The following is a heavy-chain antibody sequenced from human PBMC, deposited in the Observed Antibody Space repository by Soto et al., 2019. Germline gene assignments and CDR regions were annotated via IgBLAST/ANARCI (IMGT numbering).Heavy chain of an antibody. J-gene: IGHJ4*02. CDR2: ISYDGSNQ. V-gene: IGHV3-30*18. Sequence: GGSLRLSCAASGFTFNIYVMHWVGQAPDKGLEWVALISYDGSNQYYADSVKGRFTISRDNSKNTLFLQMNSLRADDTAVYYCAKDQASGQGSFDSWGQGTLVTVSS. CDR3: AKDQASGQGSFDS. CDR1: GFTFNIYV.